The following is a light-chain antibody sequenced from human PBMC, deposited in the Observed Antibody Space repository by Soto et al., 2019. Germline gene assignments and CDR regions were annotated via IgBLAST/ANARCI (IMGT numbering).Light chain of an antibody. CDR3: QQRSNWPPLS. CDR1: RSVSSY. CDR2: DAS. Sequence: EIVLTQSPATPSLSPGERATLSCRASRSVSSYLAWYQQKPGQAPRLLIYDASNRATGIPARFSGSGSGTDFTLTISSLEPEDFAVYYCQQRSNWPPLSFGGGTKVDIK. J-gene: IGKJ4*01. V-gene: IGKV3-11*01.